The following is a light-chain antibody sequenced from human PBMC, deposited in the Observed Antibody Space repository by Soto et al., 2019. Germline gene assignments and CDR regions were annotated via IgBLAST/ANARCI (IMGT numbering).Light chain of an antibody. CDR3: RQYGSSPSYT. CDR1: QSLSSY. CDR2: GAS. V-gene: IGKV3-20*01. Sequence: EIVLTQSPGTLSLSPGERATLSCRASQSLSSYLAWYQQKPGQAPRLLIYGASSRATAIPDRFSGSGSGTDFTLTISRLEPKEFSVYYCRQYGSSPSYTFGQGTKLEIK. J-gene: IGKJ2*01.